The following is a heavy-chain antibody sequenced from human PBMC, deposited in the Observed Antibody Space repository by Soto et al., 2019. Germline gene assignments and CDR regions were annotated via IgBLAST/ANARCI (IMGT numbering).Heavy chain of an antibody. J-gene: IGHJ3*02. CDR1: GFTFSSYA. D-gene: IGHD1-26*01. CDR2: ISGSGGST. CDR3: ARHGGSHDAFDI. Sequence: GGSLRLSCAASGFTFSSYAMSWVRQAPGKGLEWVSAISGSGGSTYYADSVKGRFTISRDTSKKQFSLKMYSVTAADTAVYYCARHGGSHDAFDIWGQGRMVTVSS. V-gene: IGHV3-23*01.